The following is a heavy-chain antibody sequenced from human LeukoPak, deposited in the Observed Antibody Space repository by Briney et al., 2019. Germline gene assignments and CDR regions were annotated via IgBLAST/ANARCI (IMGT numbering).Heavy chain of an antibody. Sequence: PGGSLRLSCAASGFIFSTYWVTWVRQAPGKGLEWVANMYQDGREKYYVDSVKGRFTISRDNAKNSLYLQMNSLRAEDTAVYYCARERAGGYSSSSLDYWGQGTLVTVSS. V-gene: IGHV3-7*01. CDR1: GFIFSTYW. CDR2: MYQDGREK. CDR3: ARERAGGYSSSSLDY. J-gene: IGHJ4*02. D-gene: IGHD6-6*01.